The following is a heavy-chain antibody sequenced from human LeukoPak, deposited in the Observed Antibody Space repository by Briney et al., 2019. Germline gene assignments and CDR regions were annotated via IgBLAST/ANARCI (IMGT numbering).Heavy chain of an antibody. V-gene: IGHV3-23*01. D-gene: IGHD6-13*01. CDR3: AKPSGGWYVFDS. CDR2: ITNSGGST. J-gene: IGHJ4*02. Sequence: GGSLRLSCAASGFTFSNCAMSWVRQAPGKGLEWVSIITNSGGSTYYADSVKGRFTISRDSSKNTLYLQMNSLRAEDTAVYYCAKPSGGWYVFDSWGQGTLVTVSS. CDR1: GFTFSNCA.